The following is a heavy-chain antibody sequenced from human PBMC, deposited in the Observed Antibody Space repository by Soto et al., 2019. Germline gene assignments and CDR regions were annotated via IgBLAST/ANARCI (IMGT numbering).Heavy chain of an antibody. Sequence: GASVKVSYKASGYTFTSYGISWVRQAPGQGLEWMGWISAYNGNTNYAQKLQGRVTMTTDTSTSTAYMELRSLRSDDTAVYYCAREYGSGSYSHGFDYWGQGTLVTVSS. CDR2: ISAYNGNT. CDR3: AREYGSGSYSHGFDY. J-gene: IGHJ4*02. CDR1: GYTFTSYG. D-gene: IGHD3-10*01. V-gene: IGHV1-18*01.